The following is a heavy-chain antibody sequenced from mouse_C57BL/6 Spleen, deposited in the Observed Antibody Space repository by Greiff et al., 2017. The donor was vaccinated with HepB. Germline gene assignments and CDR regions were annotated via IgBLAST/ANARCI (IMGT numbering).Heavy chain of an antibody. V-gene: IGHV1-7*01. CDR3: ARAYDYDGYYFDY. CDR2: INPSSGYT. CDR1: GYTFTSYW. J-gene: IGHJ2*01. D-gene: IGHD2-4*01. Sequence: VQRVESGAELAKPGASVKLSCKASGYTFTSYWMHWVKQRPGQGLEWIGYINPSSGYTKYNQKFKDKATLTADKSSSTAYMQLSSLTYEDSAVYYCARAYDYDGYYFDYWGQGTTLTVSS.